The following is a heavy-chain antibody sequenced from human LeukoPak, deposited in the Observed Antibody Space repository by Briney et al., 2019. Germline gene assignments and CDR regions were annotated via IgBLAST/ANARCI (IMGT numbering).Heavy chain of an antibody. CDR1: GFTFSSYS. V-gene: IGHV3-21*01. J-gene: IGHJ4*02. CDR2: ISSSSNYI. D-gene: IGHD7-27*01. CDR3: AVWGAFDY. Sequence: GGSLRLSCAASGFTFSSYSVNWVRQAPGKGLEWVSFISSSSNYIYYADSVKGRFTISRDKAKNSLYLQMNSLRAEDTAVYYCAVWGAFDYWGQGTLVTVSS.